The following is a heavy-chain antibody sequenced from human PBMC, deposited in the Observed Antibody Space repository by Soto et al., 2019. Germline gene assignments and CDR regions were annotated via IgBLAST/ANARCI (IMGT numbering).Heavy chain of an antibody. CDR3: AKDPSPSQQWPKSYFDY. CDR2: ISYDGSNK. Sequence: GGSLRLSCAASGFTFSSYGMHWVRQAPGKGLEWVAVISYDGSNKYYADSVKGRFTISRDNSKNTLYLQMNSLRAEDTAVYYCAKDPSPSQQWPKSYFDYWGQGTLVTVSS. J-gene: IGHJ4*02. V-gene: IGHV3-30*18. D-gene: IGHD6-19*01. CDR1: GFTFSSYG.